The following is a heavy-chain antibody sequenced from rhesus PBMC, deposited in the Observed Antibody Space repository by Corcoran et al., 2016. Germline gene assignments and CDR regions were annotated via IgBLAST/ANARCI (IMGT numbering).Heavy chain of an antibody. Sequence: QVRLQESGPGVMKPSETLSLTCAVSGASISDSYRWSWIRQPPGEGLEWIGYIYGSSGITYYKPSHKGRGNIATDTAKNQFFMKLSSVTAADTAVYYCARAPAGYSYGHYGLDSWGQGVVVTVSS. J-gene: IGHJ6*01. D-gene: IGHD5-36*01. CDR2: IYGSSGIT. CDR1: GASISDSYR. V-gene: IGHV4S10*01. CDR3: ARAPAGYSYGHYGLDS.